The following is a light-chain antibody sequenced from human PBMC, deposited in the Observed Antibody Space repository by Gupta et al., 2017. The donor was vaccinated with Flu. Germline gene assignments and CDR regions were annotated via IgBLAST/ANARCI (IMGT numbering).Light chain of an antibody. J-gene: IGLJ1*01. CDR3: SSFTAFTTLV. V-gene: IGLV2-14*03. CDR2: NVS. CDR1: SSDIGNYNY. Sequence: HSALTQPPSVSGSPGQSITISCPGTSSDIGNYNYVSWYLQHPGKAPKLLIYNVSERPSGVSNRFSASKSGNTASLTISGLQTEDEADYYCSSFTAFTTLVFGTGTKVTVL.